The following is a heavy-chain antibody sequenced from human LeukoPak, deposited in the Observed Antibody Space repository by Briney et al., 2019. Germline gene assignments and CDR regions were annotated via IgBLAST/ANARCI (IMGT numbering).Heavy chain of an antibody. Sequence: GGSLRLSCAASGFTFSDHYMDWVRQAPGKGLEWVGHSRNKANNYTTEYAAPVRGRFILSRDESRNSLYLQMNSLKTDDTAVYYCARAFHGGYKGLHAFDIWGQGSMVTVSS. V-gene: IGHV3-72*01. CDR2: SRNKANNYTT. J-gene: IGHJ3*02. CDR1: GFTFSDHY. D-gene: IGHD5-24*01. CDR3: ARAFHGGYKGLHAFDI.